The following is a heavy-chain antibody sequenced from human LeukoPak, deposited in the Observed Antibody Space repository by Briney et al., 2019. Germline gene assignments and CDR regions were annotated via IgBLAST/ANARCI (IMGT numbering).Heavy chain of an antibody. CDR3: AKGSPYDIVAGYYYYSYYMDV. J-gene: IGHJ6*03. Sequence: GGSLRLSCAASGFNSGSYAMIWVRQSPGTGLDWVSSISGNAETTYYADSVKGRFTIARDNSKHTLYLQMNSLRAEDTAVYYCAKGSPYDIVAGYYYYSYYMDVWGKGTTVTVSS. D-gene: IGHD3-9*01. CDR2: ISGNAETT. V-gene: IGHV3-23*01. CDR1: GFNSGSYA.